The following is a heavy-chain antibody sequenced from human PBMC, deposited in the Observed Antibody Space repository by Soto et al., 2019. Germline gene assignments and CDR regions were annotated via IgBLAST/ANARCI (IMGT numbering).Heavy chain of an antibody. CDR3: AKEGDYSAFDI. CDR2: VYHTGSS. J-gene: IGHJ3*02. D-gene: IGHD4-17*01. CDR1: GGSITSGTYS. Sequence: QLQLQESGSGLVKPSQTLSLTCTVSGGSITSGTYSWGWVRQPPGKGLEWIGYVYHTGSSYYNPSLKNRVTTSVDKSRNHFSLNLTSVTAAETAVYFCAKEGDYSAFDIWGQGTMVIVSS. V-gene: IGHV4-30-2*01.